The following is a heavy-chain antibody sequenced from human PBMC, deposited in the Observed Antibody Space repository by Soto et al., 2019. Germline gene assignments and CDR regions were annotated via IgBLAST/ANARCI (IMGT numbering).Heavy chain of an antibody. CDR1: GFTFSSYW. V-gene: IGHV3-74*03. CDR2: IDTYGSAT. J-gene: IGHJ3*02. CDR3: ARVLKSSGWDNDVFDI. Sequence: GGSLRLSCAASGFTFSSYWMHWVRQAPGKGLVWVSRIDTYGSATKYADSVKGRFTISRDNAKDTMSLQMNSLRAEDTAVYYCARVLKSSGWDNDVFDIWGQGTMVTVSS. D-gene: IGHD6-19*01.